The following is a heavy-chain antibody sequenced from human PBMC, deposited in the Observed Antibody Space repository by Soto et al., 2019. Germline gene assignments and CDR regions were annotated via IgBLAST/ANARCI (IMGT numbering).Heavy chain of an antibody. CDR1: GFTFDDYT. D-gene: IGHD5-12*01. CDR3: AKDTAMATLHDAFDI. J-gene: IGHJ3*02. CDR2: ISWDGGST. Sequence: GSLRLSCAASGFTFDDYTMHWVRQAPGKGLEWVSLISWDGGSTYYADSVKGRFTISRDNSKNSLYLQMNSLRTEDTALYYCAKDTAMATLHDAFDIWGQGTMVTVS. V-gene: IGHV3-43*01.